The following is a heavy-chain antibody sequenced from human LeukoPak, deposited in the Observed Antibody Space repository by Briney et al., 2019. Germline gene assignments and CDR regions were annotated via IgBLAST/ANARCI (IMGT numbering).Heavy chain of an antibody. J-gene: IGHJ5*02. CDR1: GGSISSSSYY. CDR3: ATPRGGLGWFDP. Sequence: SETLSLTCTVSGGSISSSSYYWGWIRQPPGNGLEWIGSIYYSGSTYYNPSLKSRVTISVDTSKNQFSLKLSSVTAADTAVYYCATPRGGLGWFDPWGQGTLVTVSS. D-gene: IGHD6-25*01. V-gene: IGHV4-39*07. CDR2: IYYSGST.